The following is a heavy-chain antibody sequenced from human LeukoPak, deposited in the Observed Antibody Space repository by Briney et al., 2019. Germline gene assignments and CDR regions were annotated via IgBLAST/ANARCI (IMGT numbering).Heavy chain of an antibody. J-gene: IGHJ3*01. V-gene: IGHV3-72*01. CDR1: GFSFRDHY. D-gene: IGHD3-22*01. CDR2: IRTKPKSYTT. Sequence: PGGSLRLSCGASGFSFRDHYMDWVRQPPGKGLEWVGRIRTKPKSYTTDYAASVKGRFTISRDESKNLLYLQMNSLKTEDTAVYYCGRVGDYFDNNGYSLDAVDAWGRGTMVTVSS. CDR3: GRVGDYFDNNGYSLDAVDA.